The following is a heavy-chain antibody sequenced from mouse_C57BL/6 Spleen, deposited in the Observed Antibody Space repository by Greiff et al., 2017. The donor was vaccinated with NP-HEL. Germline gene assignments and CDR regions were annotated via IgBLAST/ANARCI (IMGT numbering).Heavy chain of an antibody. D-gene: IGHD2-4*01. CDR3: ATYDYGVY. CDR1: GFTFSDYG. CDR2: ISSGSSTI. V-gene: IGHV5-17*01. Sequence: EVMLVESGGGLVKPGGSLKLSCAASGFTFSDYGMHWVRQAPEKGLEWVAYISSGSSTIYYADTVKGRFTISRDKARNTLFLQMTSLRSEDTGMYYCATYDYGVYWGQGTTLTVSS. J-gene: IGHJ2*01.